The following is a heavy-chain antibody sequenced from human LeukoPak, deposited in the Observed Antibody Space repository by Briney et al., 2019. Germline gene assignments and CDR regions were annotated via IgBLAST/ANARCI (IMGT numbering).Heavy chain of an antibody. D-gene: IGHD3-16*01. CDR2: ISHDGTDK. J-gene: IGHJ4*02. Sequence: GGSLRLSCAASGFTFSSYWMSWVRQAPGKGLEWVAIISHDGTDKYYADSVKGRFTISRDNSKNALHLQMNSLRIEDTAVYYCVQRGGLDYWGQGTLVTVSS. CDR3: VQRGGLDY. V-gene: IGHV3-30*03. CDR1: GFTFSSYW.